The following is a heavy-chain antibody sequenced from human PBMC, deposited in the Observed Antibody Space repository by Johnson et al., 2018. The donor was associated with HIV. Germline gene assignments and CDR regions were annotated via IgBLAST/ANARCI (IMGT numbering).Heavy chain of an antibody. J-gene: IGHJ3*02. V-gene: IGHV3-7*01. Sequence: EKLVESGGGLVQPGGSLRLSCAASRITFSRYWMTWVRQAPGKGLEWVANIKQDGSEKYYVDSVKGRFTISRDNAKNSLYLLMNSLRAEDTAVYYCAKADLAGAFDIWGQGTMVTVSS. CDR1: RITFSRYW. CDR2: IKQDGSEK. CDR3: AKADLAGAFDI.